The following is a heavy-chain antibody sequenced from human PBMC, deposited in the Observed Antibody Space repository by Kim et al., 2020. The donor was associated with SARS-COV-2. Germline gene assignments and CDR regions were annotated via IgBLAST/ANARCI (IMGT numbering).Heavy chain of an antibody. CDR2: INTNTGNP. CDR1: GYTFTSYA. Sequence: ASVKVSCKASGYTFTSYAMNWVRQAPGQGLEWMGWINTNTGNPTYAQGFTGRLVFFLDTSVSTAYQQLSSLQAEDTAVYYCARSGYYMPFDYWCQGTLVT. CDR3: ARSGYYMPFDY. J-gene: IGHJ4*02. D-gene: IGHD3-3*01. V-gene: IGHV7-4-1*02.